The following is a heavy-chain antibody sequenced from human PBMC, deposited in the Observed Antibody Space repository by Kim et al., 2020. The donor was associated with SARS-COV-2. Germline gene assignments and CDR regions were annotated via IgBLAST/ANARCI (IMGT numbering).Heavy chain of an antibody. Sequence: GGSLRLSCAASGFTFSDYYISWIRQAPGKGREWVSYISSSGSTIYYADSVKGRFTISRDNAKNSLYLQKNSLRAEDTAVYYCARRIHSGYDYCGGDCPNWFDPWGQGTLVTVSS. CDR3: ARRIHSGYDYCGGDCPNWFDP. CDR1: GFTFSDYY. CDR2: ISSSGSTI. D-gene: IGHD5-12*01. V-gene: IGHV3-11*04. J-gene: IGHJ5*02.